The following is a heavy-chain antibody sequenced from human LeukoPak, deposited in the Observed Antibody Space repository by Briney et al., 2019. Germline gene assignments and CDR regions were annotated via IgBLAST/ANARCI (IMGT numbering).Heavy chain of an antibody. CDR3: ARGDSGWYLGLGFDY. D-gene: IGHD6-19*01. J-gene: IGHJ4*02. CDR2: IYYSGST. CDR1: GGSISSSSYY. V-gene: IGHV4-39*07. Sequence: SETLSLTCTVSGGSISSSSYYWGWNRQPPGKGLEWIGSIYYSGSTYYNPSLKSRVTISVDKSKNQFSLKLRSVTATDTAVYYCARGDSGWYLGLGFDYWGQGTLVTVSS.